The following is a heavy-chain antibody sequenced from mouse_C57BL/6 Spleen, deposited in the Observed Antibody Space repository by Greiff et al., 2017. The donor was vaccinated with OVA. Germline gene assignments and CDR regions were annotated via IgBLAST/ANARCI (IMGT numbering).Heavy chain of an antibody. CDR1: GFTFSSYT. V-gene: IGHV5-9*01. CDR3: AKEGLRTSYYYAMDY. CDR2: ICGGGGNT. J-gene: IGHJ4*01. D-gene: IGHD2-4*01. Sequence: EVKLMESGGGLVKPGGSLKLSCAASGFTFSSYTMSWVRQTPEKRLEWVATICGGGGNTYYPDSVKGRFTISRDNAKNTLYLQMSSLRSEDTALYYCAKEGLRTSYYYAMDYWGQGTSVTVSS.